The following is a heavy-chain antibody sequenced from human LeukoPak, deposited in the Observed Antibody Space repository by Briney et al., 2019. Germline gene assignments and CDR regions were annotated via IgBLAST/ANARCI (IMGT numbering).Heavy chain of an antibody. V-gene: IGHV3-11*04. Sequence: LSLTCTVSGGSISSSSYYWGWIRQPPGKGLEWVSYISSSGSTIYYADSVKGRFTISRDNAKNSLYLQMNSLRAEDTAVYYCARRGGGDYAYYFDYWGQGTLVTVSS. J-gene: IGHJ4*02. CDR1: GGSISSSSYY. D-gene: IGHD4-17*01. CDR2: ISSSGSTI. CDR3: ARRGGGDYAYYFDY.